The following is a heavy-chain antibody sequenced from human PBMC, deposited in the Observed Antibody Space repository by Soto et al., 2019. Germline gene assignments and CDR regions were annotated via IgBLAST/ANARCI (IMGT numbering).Heavy chain of an antibody. V-gene: IGHV3-33*01. CDR1: GFTFSGYG. CDR3: ARDGVGAPVFLGYFDY. D-gene: IGHD1-26*01. J-gene: IGHJ4*02. CDR2: TRYDGSNK. Sequence: QVQLVESGGGVVQPGTSLRLSCAASGFTFSGYGMHWVRQAPGKGLEWVAVTRYDGSNKYYGDSVKGRFIISRDNSKNTLYLQMNNLSAEDTAVYFCARDGVGAPVFLGYFDYWGQGTLVTFS.